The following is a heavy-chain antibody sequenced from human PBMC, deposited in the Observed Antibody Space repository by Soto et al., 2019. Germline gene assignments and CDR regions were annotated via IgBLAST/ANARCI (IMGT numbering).Heavy chain of an antibody. Sequence: GASLRWCHWITIRQAAGKGLEWIGRVQMSGTTNYNTSLKTRVTMSLDTSMNEVYLTMTSVTAADTDVYFCAKDRSTMRWCDPWGQGILVTLSP. CDR2: VQMSGTT. D-gene: IGHD3-16*02. J-gene: IGHJ5*02. CDR1: GASLRWCH. V-gene: IGHV4-4*07. CDR3: AKDRSTMRWCDP.